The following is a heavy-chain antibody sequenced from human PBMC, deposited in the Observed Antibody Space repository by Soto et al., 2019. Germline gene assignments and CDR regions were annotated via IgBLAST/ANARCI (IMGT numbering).Heavy chain of an antibody. CDR3: ARANIAAAATIFDP. Sequence: QVKLQESGAGLVKPSETLSLTCTVSGDSVSSGAYYWSWVRQPPGKGLEWIGYIYYNAITNYNPFLKRRVTILVDTSNSEISFTLNSVTAADTVVYYCARANIAAAATIFDPWRQGVLVTVSA. CDR1: GDSVSSGAYY. CDR2: IYYNAIT. J-gene: IGHJ5*02. V-gene: IGHV4-61*08. D-gene: IGHD6-13*01.